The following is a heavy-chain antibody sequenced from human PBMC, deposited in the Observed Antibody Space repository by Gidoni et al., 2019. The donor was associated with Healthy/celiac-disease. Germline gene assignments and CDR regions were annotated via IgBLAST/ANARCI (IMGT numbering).Heavy chain of an antibody. CDR2: INHSGST. CDR1: GGSFRGSY. J-gene: IGHJ5*02. V-gene: IGHV4-34*01. CDR3: ARGLFLADSLHL. Sequence: QVQLQQWGAGPLKPSETRSLTCAVEGGSFRGSYWSWIRQPPGKGLEWIGEINHSGSTNYNPSLKSRVTISVDTSKNQFSLKLSSVTAADTAVYYCARGLFLADSLHLWGQGTLVSVSS.